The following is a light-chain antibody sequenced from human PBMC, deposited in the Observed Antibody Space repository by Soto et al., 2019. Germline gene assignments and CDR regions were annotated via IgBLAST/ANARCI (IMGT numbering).Light chain of an antibody. CDR2: DAS. CDR1: QSVSGY. V-gene: IGKV3-11*01. J-gene: IGKJ4*01. Sequence: EIVLTHSPATLSLSPWERATLSCRASQSVSGYLAWYQQKPGQAPRLLIYDASRRATGVPGRFSGSGSGTDFTLTISSLEPDDFAVYYCQQRANWPLTFGGGTKVDIK. CDR3: QQRANWPLT.